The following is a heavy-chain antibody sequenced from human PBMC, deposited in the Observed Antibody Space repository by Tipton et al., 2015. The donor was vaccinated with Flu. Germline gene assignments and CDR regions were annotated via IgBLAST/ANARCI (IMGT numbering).Heavy chain of an antibody. CDR1: GFTFSDYW. CDR3: ARGRTGGWYWDYFDY. Sequence: GSLRLSCAASGFTFSDYWMSWVRQAPGKGPEWVANIKKDGSEKYYVDSVKGRFTISRDNSKNTLYLQMNNLRADDTAVYYCARGRTGGWYWDYFDYWGQGTLVAVSS. V-gene: IGHV3-7*01. CDR2: IKKDGSEK. D-gene: IGHD6-19*01. J-gene: IGHJ4*02.